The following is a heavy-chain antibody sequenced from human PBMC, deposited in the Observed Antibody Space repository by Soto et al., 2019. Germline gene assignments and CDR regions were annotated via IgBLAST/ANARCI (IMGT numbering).Heavy chain of an antibody. D-gene: IGHD3-22*01. Sequence: QVQLVQSGAEVKKPGSSVKVSCKASGGTFSSYTISWVRQAPGQGLEWMGRIIPILGIANYAQKFQGRVTITADKSTITAYMALSSLRSEDTAVYYCARGLHYDSISLDDYWGQGTLVTVSS. CDR3: ARGLHYDSISLDDY. V-gene: IGHV1-69*02. J-gene: IGHJ4*02. CDR1: GGTFSSYT. CDR2: IIPILGIA.